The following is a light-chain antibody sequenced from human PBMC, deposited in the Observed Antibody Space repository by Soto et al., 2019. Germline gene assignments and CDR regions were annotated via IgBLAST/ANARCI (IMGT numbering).Light chain of an antibody. CDR1: QGISSY. V-gene: IGKV1-9*01. CDR3: QQLNSYPRT. CDR2: AAS. Sequence: IQLTQSPSSLSAAVGDRVTITFRASQGISSYLAWYQQKPGKAPKLLIYAASTLQSGVPSRFSGSGSGTDFTLTISSLQPEHFATYYCQQLNSYPRTFGQGTKVDI. J-gene: IGKJ1*01.